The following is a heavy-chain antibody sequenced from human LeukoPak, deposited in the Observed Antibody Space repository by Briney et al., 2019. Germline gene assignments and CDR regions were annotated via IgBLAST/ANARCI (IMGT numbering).Heavy chain of an antibody. D-gene: IGHD3-22*01. V-gene: IGHV1-46*01. CDR1: GYTFTSYY. J-gene: IGHJ4*02. Sequence: ASVKVSCKASGYTFTSYYMHWVRQAPGQGLEWMGIINPSGGSTSYAQKFQGRVTMTRDTSTSTAYMELSSLRSEDTAVYYCARDPYYYDSSGYYYEDYWGQGTLVTVSS. CDR2: INPSGGST. CDR3: ARDPYYYDSSGYYYEDY.